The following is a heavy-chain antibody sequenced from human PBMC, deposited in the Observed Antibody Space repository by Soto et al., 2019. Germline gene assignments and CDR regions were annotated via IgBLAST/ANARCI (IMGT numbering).Heavy chain of an antibody. Sequence: GGSLRLSCAASGFTFSSYGMHWVRQAPGKGLEWVTFISYDGSNKDYAESVKGRFTISRDNAKNSLYLQMNSLRAEDTALYYCAKLQRNSAYDHWGQGTLVTVSS. CDR2: ISYDGSNK. V-gene: IGHV3-30*18. CDR3: AKLQRNSAYDH. J-gene: IGHJ5*02. D-gene: IGHD5-12*01. CDR1: GFTFSSYG.